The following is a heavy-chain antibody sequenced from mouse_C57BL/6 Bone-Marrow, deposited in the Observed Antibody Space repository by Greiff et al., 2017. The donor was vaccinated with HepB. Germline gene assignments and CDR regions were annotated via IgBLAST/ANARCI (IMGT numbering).Heavy chain of an antibody. CDR1: GYSITSGYY. V-gene: IGHV3-6*01. D-gene: IGHD4-1*01. CDR3: ARATGPPFDY. CDR2: ISYDGSN. Sequence: VQLKESGPGLVKPSQSLSLTCSVTGYSITSGYYWNWIRQFPGNKLEWMGYISYDGSNNYNPSLKNRISITRDTSKNQFFLKLNSVTTEDTATYYCARATGPPFDYWGQGTTLTVSS. J-gene: IGHJ2*01.